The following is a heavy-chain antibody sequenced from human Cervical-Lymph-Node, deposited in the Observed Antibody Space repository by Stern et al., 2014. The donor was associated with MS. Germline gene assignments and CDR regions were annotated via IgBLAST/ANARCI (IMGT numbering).Heavy chain of an antibody. Sequence: DQLVESGGGVVQPGGSLRLSCAASGLTFSTSVMHWVRQAPGKGLEWVAVIRDDGINKYCTDSLKGRFNISRDNSKNTLYLQMNSLRAEDTAVYFCATSSGSDAFDIWGQGTMVIVSS. V-gene: IGHV3-30*02. D-gene: IGHD2-15*01. CDR2: IRDDGINK. CDR1: GLTFSTSV. J-gene: IGHJ3*02. CDR3: ATSSGSDAFDI.